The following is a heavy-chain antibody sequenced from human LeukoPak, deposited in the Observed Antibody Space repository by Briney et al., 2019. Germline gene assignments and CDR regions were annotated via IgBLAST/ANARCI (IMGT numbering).Heavy chain of an antibody. CDR3: ARRVKGGYRDRGAFDI. CDR2: INPNSGGT. J-gene: IGHJ3*02. CDR1: GYTFTGYY. Sequence: ASVKVSCKASGYTFTGYYMRWVRQAPGQGLEWMGWINPNSGGTNYAQKFQGRVTMTRDTSISTAYMELSRLRSDDTAVYYCARRVKGGYRDRGAFDIWGQGTMVTVSS. D-gene: IGHD5-18*01. V-gene: IGHV1-2*02.